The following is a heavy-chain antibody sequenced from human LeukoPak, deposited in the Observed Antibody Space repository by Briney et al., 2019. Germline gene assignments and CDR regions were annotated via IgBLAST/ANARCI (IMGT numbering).Heavy chain of an antibody. D-gene: IGHD1-26*01. J-gene: IGHJ5*02. CDR1: GYTFTNYG. Sequence: ASVKVSCKASGYTFTNYGISWVRQAPGQGLEWVGWINAYGDDTNYGRKFQDRVTMTTDRSTSTAYMELRSLRSDDTAVYYCARDWDGRHNWFDPWGQGTLVTVSS. CDR3: ARDWDGRHNWFDP. V-gene: IGHV1-18*01. CDR2: INAYGDDT.